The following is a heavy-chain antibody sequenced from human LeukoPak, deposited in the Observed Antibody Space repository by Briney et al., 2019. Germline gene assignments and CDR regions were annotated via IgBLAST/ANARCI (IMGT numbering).Heavy chain of an antibody. J-gene: IGHJ3*02. CDR2: ISYDGSNK. V-gene: IGHV3-30-3*01. CDR3: ARGLGFLGAFDI. Sequence: GGSLRLSCAASGFTFSSYAMHWVRQAPGKGLEWVAVISYDGSNKYYADSVKGRFTISRDNSKNTLYLQMNSLRAEDTAVYYCARGLGFLGAFDIWGQGAMVTVSS. CDR1: GFTFSSYA. D-gene: IGHD5-12*01.